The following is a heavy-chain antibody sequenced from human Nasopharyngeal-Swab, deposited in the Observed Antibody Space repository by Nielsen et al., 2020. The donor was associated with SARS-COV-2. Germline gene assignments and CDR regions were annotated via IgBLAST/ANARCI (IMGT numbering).Heavy chain of an antibody. CDR1: GGSISSGGYS. CDR2: IYHSGST. D-gene: IGHD1-26*01. J-gene: IGHJ4*02. Sequence: SCAVSGGSISSGGYSWSWIRQPPGKGLEWIGYIYHSGSTYYNPSLKSRVTISVDRSKNQFSLKLSSVTAADTAVYYCAREGNSGFDYWGQGTLVTVSS. V-gene: IGHV4-30-2*01. CDR3: AREGNSGFDY.